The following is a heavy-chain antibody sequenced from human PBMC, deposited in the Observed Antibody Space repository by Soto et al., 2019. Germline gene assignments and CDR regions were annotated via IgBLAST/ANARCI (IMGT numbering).Heavy chain of an antibody. J-gene: IGHJ4*02. CDR2: IIPIFGTA. V-gene: IGHV1-69*06. CDR1: GGTFSSYA. CDR3: ARDIFGLLTLGVSAF. Sequence: QVQLVQSGAEVKKPGSSVKVSCKASGGTFSSYAISWVRQAPGQGLEWMGGIIPIFGTANYAQKFQSRVTINVDTSATTAYMEMSSLRSEDTAVYYCARDIFGLLTLGVSAFWGQGTMVTVSS. D-gene: IGHD3-10*02.